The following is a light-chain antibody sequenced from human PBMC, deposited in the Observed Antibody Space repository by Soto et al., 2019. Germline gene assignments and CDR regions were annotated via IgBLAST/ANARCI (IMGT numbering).Light chain of an antibody. J-gene: IGLJ1*01. V-gene: IGLV1-51*01. CDR1: SSNIGGNS. CDR3: GSWDSSLSAYV. CDR2: YDD. Sequence: QSVLTQPPSVSAAPGQRVTISCSGSSSNIGGNSVSWYQQLPGTAPKLLIYYDDKRPSGIPDRFSGSKSGTSATLGITGFQTGDEGDYYCGSWDSSLSAYVFGTATKV.